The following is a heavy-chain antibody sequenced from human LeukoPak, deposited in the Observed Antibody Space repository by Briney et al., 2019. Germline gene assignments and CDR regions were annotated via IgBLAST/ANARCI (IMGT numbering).Heavy chain of an antibody. CDR2: ISNSAGST. J-gene: IGHJ4*02. V-gene: IGHV3-23*01. D-gene: IGHD3-10*01. CDR1: GFTFSNYA. CDR3: AKRASGSGTSLYYFDY. Sequence: TGGSLRLSCAASGFTFSNYAMSWVRQAPGKGLEWVSVISNSAGSTFYADSVKGRFTISRDNSKNTLYLQMNSLRAEDTAVYYCAKRASGSGTSLYYFDYWGQGTLVTVSS.